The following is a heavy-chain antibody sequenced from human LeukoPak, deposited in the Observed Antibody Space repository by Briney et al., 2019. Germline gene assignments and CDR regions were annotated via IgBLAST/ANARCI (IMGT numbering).Heavy chain of an antibody. J-gene: IGHJ6*02. V-gene: IGHV4-4*07. Sequence: PSETLSLTCTVSGGSISSYYWSWIRQSAAKGLEWIGRIYTSGNTNYNPSLKSRVTMSVDTSKNQFSLKLRSVTAADTAVYYCARLIRQGHYAMDVWGQGTMVTVSS. CDR2: IYTSGNT. CDR3: ARLIRQGHYAMDV. CDR1: GGSISSYY.